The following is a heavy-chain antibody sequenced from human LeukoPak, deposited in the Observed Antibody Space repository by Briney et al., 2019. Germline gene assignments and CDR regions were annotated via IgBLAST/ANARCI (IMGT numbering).Heavy chain of an antibody. CDR1: GFTLGSQA. Sequence: GGSLRLSCVASGFTLGSQAMSWVRQAPGKGLQWVSTIKGSGTSTYYEDSVKGHFTMSRDNSKNTVYLQMNSLRVEDSAVYYCAKHRRSSSSSRESLFYCMDVWGKGTMVTVSS. CDR2: IKGSGTST. V-gene: IGHV3-23*01. D-gene: IGHD6-6*01. J-gene: IGHJ6*03. CDR3: AKHRRSSSSSRESLFYCMDV.